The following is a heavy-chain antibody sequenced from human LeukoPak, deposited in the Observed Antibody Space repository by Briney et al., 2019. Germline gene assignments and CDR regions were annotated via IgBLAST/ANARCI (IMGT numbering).Heavy chain of an antibody. J-gene: IGHJ4*02. CDR2: ISGSGGST. CDR1: GFTFSSYA. CDR3: AREAGYDTGGHPRDY. D-gene: IGHD2-8*02. V-gene: IGHV3-23*01. Sequence: GGSLRLSCAASGFTFSSYAMSWVRQAPGKGLEWVSAISGSGGSTYYADSVKGRFTISRDNSKNTLYLQMNSLRAEDTAIYYCAREAGYDTGGHPRDYWGQGTLVTVSS.